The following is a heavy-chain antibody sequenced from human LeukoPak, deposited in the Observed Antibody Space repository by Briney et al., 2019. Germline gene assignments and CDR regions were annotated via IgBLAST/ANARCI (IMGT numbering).Heavy chain of an antibody. Sequence: GGSMRPSCVVSAFTFTSYAMSWVRQAHGKWLEWEATIQQDVSEKYYVDSVKGRFTISRDNAKNSLYLQMNSLRAEDTAVYYCARSPYDFWSGDYYYYYGMDVWGQGTTVTVSS. J-gene: IGHJ6*02. CDR1: AFTFTSYA. V-gene: IGHV3-7*01. CDR2: IQQDVSEK. CDR3: ARSPYDFWSGDYYYYYGMDV. D-gene: IGHD3-3*01.